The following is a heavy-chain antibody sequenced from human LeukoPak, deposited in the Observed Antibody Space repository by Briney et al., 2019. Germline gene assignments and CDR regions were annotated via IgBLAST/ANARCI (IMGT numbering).Heavy chain of an antibody. V-gene: IGHV3-48*03. Sequence: GGSLRLSCAASGFTFSSYEMNWVRQAPGKGLEWVSYISSSGSTIYYADSVKGRFTISRDNAKNSLYLQMNSLRAEDTAVYYCARDLEVRAPVFDYWGQGTLVTVSS. CDR3: ARDLEVRAPVFDY. J-gene: IGHJ4*02. CDR1: GFTFSSYE. D-gene: IGHD3-10*01. CDR2: ISSSGSTI.